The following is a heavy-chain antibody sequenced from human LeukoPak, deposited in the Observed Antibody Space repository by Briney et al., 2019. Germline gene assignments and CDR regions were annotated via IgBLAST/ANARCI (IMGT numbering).Heavy chain of an antibody. CDR1: GGSISSYY. CDR3: ARGSPYYYGSGSYGLSDY. CDR2: IYYSGST. Sequence: SETLSLTCTVSGGSISSYYWSWIRQPPGKGLEWIGYIYYSGSTNYNPSLKSRVTISVDTSKNQCSLKLSSVTAADTAVYYCARGSPYYYGSGSYGLSDYWGQGTLVTVSS. D-gene: IGHD3-10*01. V-gene: IGHV4-59*01. J-gene: IGHJ4*02.